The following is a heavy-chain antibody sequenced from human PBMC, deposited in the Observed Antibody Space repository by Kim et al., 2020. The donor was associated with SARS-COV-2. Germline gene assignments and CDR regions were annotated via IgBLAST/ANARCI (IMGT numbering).Heavy chain of an antibody. D-gene: IGHD6-13*01. V-gene: IGHV3-21*01. J-gene: IGHJ5*02. CDR3: ARDRDSSSWHNWFDP. Sequence: DSVKGRFTISRDNAKNSLYLQMNSLRAEDTAVYYCARDRDSSSWHNWFDPWGQGTLVTVSS.